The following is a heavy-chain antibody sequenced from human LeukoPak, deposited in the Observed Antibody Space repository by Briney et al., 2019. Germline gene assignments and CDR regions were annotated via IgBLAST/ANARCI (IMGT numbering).Heavy chain of an antibody. D-gene: IGHD3-22*01. Sequence: ASVKVSCKASGGTFSSYAISWVRQAPGQGLEWMGRIIPIFGTANYAQKFQGRVTITTDESTSTAYMELSSQRSEDTAVYYCAREGGYYDSSGYYLRWGQGTLVTVSS. CDR2: IIPIFGTA. CDR1: GGTFSSYA. J-gene: IGHJ4*02. CDR3: AREGGYYDSSGYYLR. V-gene: IGHV1-69*05.